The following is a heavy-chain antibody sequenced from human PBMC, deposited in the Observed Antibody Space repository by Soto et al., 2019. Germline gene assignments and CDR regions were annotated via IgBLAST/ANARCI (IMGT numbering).Heavy chain of an antibody. CDR2: IATGNGNT. Sequence: ASVKVSCKASGYTFTDYAILWVRQTPGQSLEWIGRIATGNGNTKYAQRFQGRVTSTRDTSATTAYMELTSLRSEDTAVYYCAKGSQLWTPDYWGQGTLVTVSS. CDR1: GYTFTDYA. CDR3: AKGSQLWTPDY. V-gene: IGHV1-3*04. J-gene: IGHJ4*02. D-gene: IGHD2-2*01.